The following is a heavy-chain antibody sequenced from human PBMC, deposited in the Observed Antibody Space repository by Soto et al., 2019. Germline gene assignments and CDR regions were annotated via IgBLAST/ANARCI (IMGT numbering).Heavy chain of an antibody. D-gene: IGHD1-26*01. J-gene: IGHJ3*01. CDR2: LSAYNGDT. Sequence: QVQLVQSGAEVKKPGASVRVSCKTSGYTFINYGITWVRQATGQGLEWMGWLSAYNGDTSSSEKLQDRFTMTTDTSTNTVYMDLRSLTSDDTAVYYCARWSAIVGGAEALDVWGQGTMVIVSS. CDR3: ARWSAIVGGAEALDV. CDR1: GYTFINYG. V-gene: IGHV1-18*01.